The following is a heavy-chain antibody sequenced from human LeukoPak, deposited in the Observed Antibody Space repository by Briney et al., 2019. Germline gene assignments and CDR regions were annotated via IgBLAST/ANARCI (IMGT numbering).Heavy chain of an antibody. D-gene: IGHD5-18*01. CDR3: ARGNGYSYGYLDY. CDR2: IWYDGSNK. V-gene: IGHV3-33*08. J-gene: IGHJ4*02. CDR1: GFTFSSYE. Sequence: GGSLRLSCAASGFTFSSYEMNWVRQAPGKGLEWVAVIWYDGSNKYYADSVKGRFTISRDNSKNTLYLQMNSLRAEDTAVYYCARGNGYSYGYLDYWGQGTLVTVSS.